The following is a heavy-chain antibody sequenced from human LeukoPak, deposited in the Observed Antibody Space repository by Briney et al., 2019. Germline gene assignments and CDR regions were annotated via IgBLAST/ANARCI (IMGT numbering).Heavy chain of an antibody. V-gene: IGHV4-59*01. CDR2: VYYSGST. CDR1: VDSISTYY. D-gene: IGHD3-16*01. CDR3: SASKQLWLRGLFDY. Sequence: SETLSLTSSVSVDSISTYYWSWIRQPPGKALGWIGYVYYSGSTDYNPSLKSRVTISVDTSKNQFSLNLNSVTAGDTAVYYCSASKQLWLRGLFDYWGLGTLVTVSS. J-gene: IGHJ4*02.